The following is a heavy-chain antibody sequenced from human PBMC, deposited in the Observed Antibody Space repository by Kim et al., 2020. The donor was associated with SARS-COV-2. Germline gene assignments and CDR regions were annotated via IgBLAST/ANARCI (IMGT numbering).Heavy chain of an antibody. CDR3: TREQYIGSYYAPEY. CDR2: IGISDAYI. V-gene: IGHV3-21*01. D-gene: IGHD1-26*01. J-gene: IGHJ4*02. Sequence: GGSLRLSCAASGFTFNTYGMAWVRQAPGKGLEWVSSIGISDAYIHYADSVKGRFTISRDNAKISLYLQMNSLRAEDTGVYYCTREQYIGSYYAPEYWGQGTLVTVSS. CDR1: GFTFNTYG.